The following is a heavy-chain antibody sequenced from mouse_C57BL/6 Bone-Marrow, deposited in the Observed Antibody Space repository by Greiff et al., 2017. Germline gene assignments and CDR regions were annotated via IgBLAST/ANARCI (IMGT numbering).Heavy chain of an antibody. CDR1: EYEFPSHD. CDR2: INSDGGST. J-gene: IGHJ4*01. V-gene: IGHV5-2*01. D-gene: IGHD2-4*01. Sequence: EVKVVESGGGLVQPGESLKLSCESNEYEFPSHDMSWVRKTPEKRLELVAAINSDGGSTYYPDTMERRFILSRDNTKKTLYLQMSSLRSEDTALYYCARGGDYDGGDYAMDYWGQGTSVTVSS. CDR3: ARGGDYDGGDYAMDY.